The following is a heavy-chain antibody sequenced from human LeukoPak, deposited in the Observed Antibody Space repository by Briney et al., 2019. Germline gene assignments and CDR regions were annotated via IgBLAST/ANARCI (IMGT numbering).Heavy chain of an antibody. Sequence: PGGSLRLSCAASGFTVSSNYMSWVRQAPGKGLEWVSVIYSGGSTYYADSVKGRFTISRDNSKNTLYLQMNSLRAEDTAVYYCARDPDPDCGGDCYSAGGAFDIWGQGTMVTVSS. CDR1: GFTVSSNY. J-gene: IGHJ3*02. CDR3: ARDPDPDCGGDCYSAGGAFDI. CDR2: IYSGGST. V-gene: IGHV3-66*01. D-gene: IGHD2-21*02.